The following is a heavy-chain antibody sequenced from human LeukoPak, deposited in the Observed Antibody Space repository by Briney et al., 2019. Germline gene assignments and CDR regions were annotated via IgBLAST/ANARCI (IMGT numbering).Heavy chain of an antibody. V-gene: IGHV1-18*01. J-gene: IGHJ4*02. CDR3: ARGDGDF. CDR2: ITTYNGDT. CDR1: GFPFTTYG. Sequence: ASVKVSCRASGFPFTTYGISWVRQAPGQGLEWMGWITTYNGDTNYAQKLQGRVTMTTDTSTSTAYMELRSLTSDDTAVYYCARGDGDFWGQGTLVTVSS. D-gene: IGHD3-16*01.